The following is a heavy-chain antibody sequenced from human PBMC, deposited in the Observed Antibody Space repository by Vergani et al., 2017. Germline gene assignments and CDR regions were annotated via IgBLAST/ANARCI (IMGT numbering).Heavy chain of an antibody. CDR3: ARDVSSGWRFDP. Sequence: QVQLQESGPGLVKPSQTLSLTCTVSGGSISSGSYYWSWIRQPAGKGLEWIGRIYTSGSTNYNPSLKSRVTISVDTSKNQFSLKLSSVTAADTAVYYCARDVSSGWRFDPWGQGTLVTVSS. D-gene: IGHD6-19*01. CDR1: GGSISSGSYY. V-gene: IGHV4-61*02. CDR2: IYTSGST. J-gene: IGHJ5*02.